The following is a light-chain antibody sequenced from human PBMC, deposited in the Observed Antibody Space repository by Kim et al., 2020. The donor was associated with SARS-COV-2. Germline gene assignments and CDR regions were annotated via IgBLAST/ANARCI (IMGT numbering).Light chain of an antibody. V-gene: IGLV2-14*01. Sequence: QSALTQPASVSGSPGQSITISCTGTSSDIGGYNYVSWCQQHPGKAPKLMIYDVSKRLSGVSNRFSGSKSGNTASLTISGLQAEDEADYYCSSKTSSSTVVFGGGTKMTVL. CDR3: SSKTSSSTVV. CDR1: SSDIGGYNY. CDR2: DVS. J-gene: IGLJ2*01.